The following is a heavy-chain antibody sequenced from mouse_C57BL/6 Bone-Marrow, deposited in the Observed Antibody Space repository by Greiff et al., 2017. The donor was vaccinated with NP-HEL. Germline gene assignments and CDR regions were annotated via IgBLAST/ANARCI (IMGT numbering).Heavy chain of an antibody. Sequence: QVQLQQPGTELVKPGTSVKLSCTSSGFTFTSYWMHWVKQRPGQGLEWIGNINPSNGGTNYTEKFKSKATLTVDKSSSTAYMQLSSLTSDDSAVYYCAREGRWLRRGYRYCDVWDRGTTVTVTA. J-gene: IGHJ1*03. CDR2: INPSNGGT. V-gene: IGHV1-53*01. CDR3: AREGRWLRRGYRYCDV. D-gene: IGHD2-2*01. CDR1: GFTFTSYW.